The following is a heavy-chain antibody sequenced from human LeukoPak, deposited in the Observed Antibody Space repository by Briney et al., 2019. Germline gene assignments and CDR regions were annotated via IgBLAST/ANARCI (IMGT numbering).Heavy chain of an antibody. V-gene: IGHV4-39*07. CDR2: IYYSGST. Sequence: PSETLSLTCTVSGGSISSSSYYWGWIRQPPGKGLEWIGSIYYSGSTYYNPSLKSRVTISVDTSKNQFSLKLSSVTAADTAVYYCARDLLYYDFWSGTNWFDPWGQGTLVTVSS. CDR1: GGSISSSSYY. CDR3: ARDLLYYDFWSGTNWFDP. D-gene: IGHD3-3*01. J-gene: IGHJ5*02.